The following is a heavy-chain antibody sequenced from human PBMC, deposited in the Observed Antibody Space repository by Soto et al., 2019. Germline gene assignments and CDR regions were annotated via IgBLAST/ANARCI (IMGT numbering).Heavy chain of an antibody. J-gene: IGHJ4*02. CDR1: GGSVSSGSYY. Sequence: SETLSLTCNVSGGSVSSGSYYWSWIRQPPGKGLEWIGYIYYSGSTNYNPSLKSRVTISVDTSKNQFSLKLSSVTAADTAVYYCARDQTGMATIAALYYFDYWGQGTLVTVSS. V-gene: IGHV4-61*01. D-gene: IGHD5-12*01. CDR2: IYYSGST. CDR3: ARDQTGMATIAALYYFDY.